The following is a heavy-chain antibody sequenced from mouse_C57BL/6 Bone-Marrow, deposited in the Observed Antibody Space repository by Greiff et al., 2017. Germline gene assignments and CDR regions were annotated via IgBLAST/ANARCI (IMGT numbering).Heavy chain of an antibody. Sequence: QVQLQESGPGLVQPSQSLSITCTVSGFSLTSYGVHWVRQSPGQGLEWLGVIWGGGSTDYNAAFMSRLSIPKDNSKGQVSFKMNSLQADDTAIYYCATEWYFDVWGTGTTVTVSS. CDR2: IWGGGST. CDR3: ATEWYFDV. V-gene: IGHV2-5*01. CDR1: GFSLTSYG. J-gene: IGHJ1*03.